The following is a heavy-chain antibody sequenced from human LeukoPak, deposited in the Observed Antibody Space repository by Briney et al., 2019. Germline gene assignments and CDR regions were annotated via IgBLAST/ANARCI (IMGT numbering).Heavy chain of an antibody. J-gene: IGHJ4*02. CDR3: ANHQSTFSSSWPYDY. CDR2: IYSGGST. D-gene: IGHD6-13*01. Sequence: PGGSLRLSCAASGFTVSSNYMSWVRQALGKGLEWVSVIYSGGSTYYADSVKGRFTISRDNSKNTLYLQMNSLRAEDTAVYYCANHQSTFSSSWPYDYWGQGTLVTVSS. CDR1: GFTVSSNY. V-gene: IGHV3-66*01.